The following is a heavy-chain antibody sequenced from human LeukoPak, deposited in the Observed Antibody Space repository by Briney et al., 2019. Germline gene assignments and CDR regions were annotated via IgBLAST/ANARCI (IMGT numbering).Heavy chain of an antibody. Sequence: SETLSLTCTVSGGSISSYYWSWIRQPPGKGLEWIGEINHSGSTNYNPSLKSRVTISVDTSKNQFSLKLSSVTAADTAVYYCARGRGERYCSSTSCHDAFDIWGQGTMVTVSS. J-gene: IGHJ3*02. CDR3: ARGRGERYCSSTSCHDAFDI. V-gene: IGHV4-34*01. D-gene: IGHD2-2*01. CDR2: INHSGST. CDR1: GGSISSYY.